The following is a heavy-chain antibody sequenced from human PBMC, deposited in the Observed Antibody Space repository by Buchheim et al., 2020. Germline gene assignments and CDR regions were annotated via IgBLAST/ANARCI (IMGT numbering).Heavy chain of an antibody. Sequence: QVQLVQSGAEVKKPGSSVKVSCKASGGTFSSYAISWVRQAPGQGLEWMGGIIPIFGTANYAQKFQGRVTITADESTSTAYRSLGGRRSKDRAGFYGAGAFHEGGGYYKGRDVGGQGT. D-gene: IGHD2/OR15-2a*01. CDR3: AGAFHEGGGYYKGRDV. V-gene: IGHV1-69*01. J-gene: IGHJ6*02. CDR1: GGTFSSYA. CDR2: IIPIFGTA.